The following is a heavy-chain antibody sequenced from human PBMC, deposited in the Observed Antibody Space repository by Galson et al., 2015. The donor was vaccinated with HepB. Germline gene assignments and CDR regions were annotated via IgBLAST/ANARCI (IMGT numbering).Heavy chain of an antibody. D-gene: IGHD3-10*01. CDR2: IYYSGST. CDR3: ATLYGSGSYYAGWELRWFDP. CDR1: GGSVSSGNYY. J-gene: IGHJ5*02. Sequence: SETLSLTCTVSGGSVSSGNYYWSWIRQPPGKGLEWIGYIYYSGSTNYNPSLKSRVTISLDTSKNQFFLKLRSVTAADTAVYYCATLYGSGSYYAGWELRWFDPWGQGTLVTVSS. V-gene: IGHV4-61*01.